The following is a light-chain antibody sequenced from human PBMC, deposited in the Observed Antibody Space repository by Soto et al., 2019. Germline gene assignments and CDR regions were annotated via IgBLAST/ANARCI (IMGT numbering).Light chain of an antibody. CDR3: SSYTSSSTVV. CDR2: EVS. Sequence: QSVLTLPRSVSGSPGQSVTISGTGTSSDDGGYNYVSWYQQPPGKAPTLTIYEVSNRPSGVSNRFSGSKSGNTASLTISGLQAEDEADYYCSSYTSSSTVVFGGGTKVTV. V-gene: IGLV2-14*01. CDR1: SSDDGGYNY. J-gene: IGLJ2*01.